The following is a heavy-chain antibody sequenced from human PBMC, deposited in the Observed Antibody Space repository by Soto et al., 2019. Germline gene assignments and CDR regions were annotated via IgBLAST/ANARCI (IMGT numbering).Heavy chain of an antibody. J-gene: IGHJ5*02. D-gene: IGHD6-13*01. CDR1: GGSISSYY. CDR2: IYYSGST. V-gene: IGHV4-59*01. Sequence: LSLTCTVSGGSISSYYWSWIRQPPGKGLEWIGYIYYSGSTNYNPSLKSRVTISVDTSKNQFSLKLSSVTAADTAVYYCARGRGAAGTFSWFDPWGQGTLVTVSS. CDR3: ARGRGAAGTFSWFDP.